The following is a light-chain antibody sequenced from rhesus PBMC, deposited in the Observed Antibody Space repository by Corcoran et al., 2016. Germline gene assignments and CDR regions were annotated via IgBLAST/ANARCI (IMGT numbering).Light chain of an antibody. CDR1: QSLRNRNGYTY. J-gene: IGKJ1*01. CDR3: EQTLQTPWT. CDR2: EVS. V-gene: IGKV2-78*01. Sequence: DIVMTQIPLSLSVTPGEPASIHWRSSQSLRNRNGYTYLHWYCQKTGQFPQLLSYEVSNRASGVPDRFSGRGSGTDFTLKISRVQADDVGVYYCEQTLQTPWTFGQGPKVDIQ.